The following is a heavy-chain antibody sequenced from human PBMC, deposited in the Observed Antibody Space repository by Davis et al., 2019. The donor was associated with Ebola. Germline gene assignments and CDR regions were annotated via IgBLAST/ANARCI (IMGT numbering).Heavy chain of an antibody. CDR2: ISSSSYI. D-gene: IGHD3-3*01. Sequence: GGSLRLSCAASGFTFGSYSMNWVRQAPGKGLEWVSSISSSSYIYYADSVKGRFTISRDNAKNSLYLQMNDLRAEDTAVYYCAREGRVFGCDYWGQGVLVTVSS. V-gene: IGHV3-21*01. CDR1: GFTFGSYS. J-gene: IGHJ4*02. CDR3: AREGRVFGCDY.